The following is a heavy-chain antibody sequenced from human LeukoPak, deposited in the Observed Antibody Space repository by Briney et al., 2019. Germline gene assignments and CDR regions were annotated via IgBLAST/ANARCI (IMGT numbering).Heavy chain of an antibody. D-gene: IGHD6-19*01. CDR1: GGSISSYY. Sequence: PSETLSLTCTVSGGSISSYYWSWIRQPPGKGLEWIGYIYYSGSTNYNPSLKSRVTISVDTSKNQFSLKLSSVTAADTAVYYCARHGAVAGTKPFDYWGQGTLVTVSS. J-gene: IGHJ4*02. CDR2: IYYSGST. V-gene: IGHV4-59*08. CDR3: ARHGAVAGTKPFDY.